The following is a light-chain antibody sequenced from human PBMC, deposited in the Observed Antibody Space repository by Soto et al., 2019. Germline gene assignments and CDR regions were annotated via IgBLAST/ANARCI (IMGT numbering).Light chain of an antibody. J-gene: IGKJ4*01. V-gene: IGKV1-12*01. CDR3: QQAYRFPLT. CDR1: QGLSSW. CDR2: GAS. Sequence: DIQMTQSPSSVSASVGDRVTITCRASQGLSSWLAWYQQKPGKAPKLLIYGASNLESGVPSRFSGSESGTVFTRTISSLQPEDFATYYCQQAYRFPLTFGGGTRVEI.